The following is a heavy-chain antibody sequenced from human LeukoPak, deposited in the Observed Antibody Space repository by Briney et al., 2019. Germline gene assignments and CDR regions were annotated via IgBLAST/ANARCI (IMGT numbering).Heavy chain of an antibody. D-gene: IGHD3-16*01. CDR2: VYHNAFS. Sequence: SETLSLTCSVSGDSISGYFWSWIRQPPGKELEWIGYVYHNAFSNFNPSLKSRVTISVDTSKNQFSLRLTSVTAADTAVYYCARLTPRPENYGVVDDWGLGTLVIVSS. V-gene: IGHV4-59*08. J-gene: IGHJ4*02. CDR1: GDSISGYF. CDR3: ARLTPRPENYGVVDD.